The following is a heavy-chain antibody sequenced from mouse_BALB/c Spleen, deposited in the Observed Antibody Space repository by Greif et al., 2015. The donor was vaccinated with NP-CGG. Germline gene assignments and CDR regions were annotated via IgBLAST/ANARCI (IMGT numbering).Heavy chain of an antibody. CDR2: IDTSDSYT. D-gene: IGHD2-4*01. V-gene: IGHV1-69*01. J-gene: IGHJ4*01. CDR3: ARGGLRMAMDY. CDR1: GYTFTDYW. Sequence: VQLQQSGAELVMPGASVKMSCKASGYTFTDYWMHWVKQRPGQGLEWIGAIDTSDSYTSYNQKFKGKATLTVDESSSAAYMQLSSLTSEDSAVYYCARGGLRMAMDYWGQGTSVTVSS.